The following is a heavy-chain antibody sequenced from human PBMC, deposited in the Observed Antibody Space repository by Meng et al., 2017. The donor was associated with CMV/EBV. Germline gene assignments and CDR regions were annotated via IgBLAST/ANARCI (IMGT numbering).Heavy chain of an antibody. Sequence: GSLRLSCTVSGGSISSSSYYWGWIRQPPGKGLEWIGSIYYSGSTYYNPSLKSRVTISVDTSKNQFSLKPSSVTAADTAVYYCARANEHYDFWSGYYRAFDIWGQGTMVTVSS. V-gene: IGHV4-39*07. D-gene: IGHD3-3*01. CDR2: IYYSGST. J-gene: IGHJ3*02. CDR1: GGSISSSSYY. CDR3: ARANEHYDFWSGYYRAFDI.